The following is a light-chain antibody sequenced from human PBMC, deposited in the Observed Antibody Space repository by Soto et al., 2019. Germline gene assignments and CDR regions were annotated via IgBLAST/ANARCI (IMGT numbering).Light chain of an antibody. J-gene: IGKJ2*01. V-gene: IGKV3-15*01. CDR1: QSVSSN. Sequence: EIVMTQSPATLYVSPGERATLSCRASQSVSSNLAWYQQKPGQAPRLLIFGASTRATGIPARFSGSGSGTEVTLTISSLQSEDFAVYYCQQYNNWPHTCGQGTKLEIK. CDR2: GAS. CDR3: QQYNNWPHT.